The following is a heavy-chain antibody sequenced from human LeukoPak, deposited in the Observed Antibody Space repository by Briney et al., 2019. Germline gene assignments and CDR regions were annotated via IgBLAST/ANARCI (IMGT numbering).Heavy chain of an antibody. CDR3: ARHRPVGDFDY. V-gene: IGHV4-59*08. D-gene: IGHD4-17*01. CDR1: GFTFSSYA. CDR2: IYYSGST. Sequence: GSLRLSCAASGFTFSSYAMSWIRQPPGKGLEWIGYIYYSGSTNYNPSLKSRVTISVDTSKNQFSLKLSSVTAADTAVYYCARHRPVGDFDYWGQGTLVTVSS. J-gene: IGHJ4*02.